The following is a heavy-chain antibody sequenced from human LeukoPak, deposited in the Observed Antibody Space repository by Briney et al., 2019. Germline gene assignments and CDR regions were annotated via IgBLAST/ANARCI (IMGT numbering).Heavy chain of an antibody. CDR2: IIPIFGTA. CDR3: ARDNMPRGFDI. CDR1: GGTFSSYA. Sequence: GSSVKVSCKASGGTFSSYAISRVRQAPGQGLEWMGGIIPIFGTANYAQKFQGRVTITADKSTSTAYMELRSLRSDDTAVYYCARDNMPRGFDIWGQGTMVTVSS. J-gene: IGHJ3*02. V-gene: IGHV1-69*06. D-gene: IGHD2-2*01.